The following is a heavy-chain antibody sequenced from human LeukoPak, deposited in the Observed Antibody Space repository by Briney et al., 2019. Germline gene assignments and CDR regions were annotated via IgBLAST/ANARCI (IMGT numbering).Heavy chain of an antibody. Sequence: GGSLTLSCAASGFTFSSYSMNWVRQAPGNGREWVSSISSSSSYIYYADSVKGRFTISRDNAKNSLYLQMNSLRAEDTAVYYCASTLVGATGFDPWGQGTLVTVSS. CDR3: ASTLVGATGFDP. D-gene: IGHD1-26*01. V-gene: IGHV3-21*01. CDR1: GFTFSSYS. CDR2: ISSSSSYI. J-gene: IGHJ5*02.